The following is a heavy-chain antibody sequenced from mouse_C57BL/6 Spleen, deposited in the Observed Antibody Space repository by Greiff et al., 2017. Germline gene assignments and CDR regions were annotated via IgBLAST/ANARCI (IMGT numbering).Heavy chain of an antibody. CDR1: GYTFTSYW. D-gene: IGHD2-3*01. V-gene: IGHV1-69*01. CDR3: ARSDGSYWYFDV. Sequence: VQLQQPGAELVMPGASVKLSCKASGYTFTSYWMHWVKQRPGQGLEWIGEIDPSDSYTNYNQKFKGKSTLTVDKSSSTAYMQLSSLTSEDSAVYYCARSDGSYWYFDVWGTGTTVTVSS. J-gene: IGHJ1*03. CDR2: IDPSDSYT.